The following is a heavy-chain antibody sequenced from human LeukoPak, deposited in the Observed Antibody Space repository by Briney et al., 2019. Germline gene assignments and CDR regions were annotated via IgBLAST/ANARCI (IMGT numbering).Heavy chain of an antibody. D-gene: IGHD1-26*01. J-gene: IGHJ3*02. V-gene: IGHV4-39*01. CDR1: GGSISSSSYY. CDR3: ARLKWELLGAFDI. CDR2: IYYSGST. Sequence: PSETLSLTCTVSGGSISSSSYYWGWIRQPPGKGLEWIGSIYYSGSTYYNPSLKSRVTISVDTSKNQFSLKLSSVTAADTAVYYCARLKWELLGAFDIWGQGTMVTVSS.